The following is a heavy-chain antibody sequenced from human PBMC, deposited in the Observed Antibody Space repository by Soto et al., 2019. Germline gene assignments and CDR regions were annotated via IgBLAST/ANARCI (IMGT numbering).Heavy chain of an antibody. V-gene: IGHV3-7*03. D-gene: IGHD6-13*01. CDR1: GVTSSSYW. CDR3: AKGKYSSTWSPLRGNYFDY. Sequence: RDSCGAAGVTSSSYWRSRVSKNQGKGLEWVANIKQDGSEKYYVDSVKGRFTISRDNAKNTLYLQMNSLRAEDTAVYYCAKGKYSSTWSPLRGNYFDYWGQGTLVTVSS. CDR2: IKQDGSEK. J-gene: IGHJ4*02.